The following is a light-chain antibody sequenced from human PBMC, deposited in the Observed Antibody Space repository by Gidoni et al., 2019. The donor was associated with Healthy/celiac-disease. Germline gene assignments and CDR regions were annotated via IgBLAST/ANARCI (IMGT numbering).Light chain of an antibody. CDR3: QQYNNWPLT. CDR2: GAS. Sequence: EIVMTQSPATLSVSPGERATLSCMASQSVISYLAWYQQKPGQAPRLLIYGASTRATGIPARFSGSGSGTEFTLTISSLQSEDFAVYYCQQYNNWPLTFGGGTKVEIK. CDR1: QSVISY. V-gene: IGKV3-15*01. J-gene: IGKJ4*01.